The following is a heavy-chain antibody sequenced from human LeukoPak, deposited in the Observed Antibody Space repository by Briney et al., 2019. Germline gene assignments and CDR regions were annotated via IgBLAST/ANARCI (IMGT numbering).Heavy chain of an antibody. V-gene: IGHV3-23*01. J-gene: IGHJ4*02. Sequence: GGSLRLSXAASGFTFSSYAMSWVRQAPGKGLEWVSAISGSGGSTYYADSVKGRFTISRDNSKNMLYLQMNSLRAEDTAVYYCAKADVEWLVRGYFDYWGQGTLVTVSS. CDR1: GFTFSSYA. CDR3: AKADVEWLVRGYFDY. D-gene: IGHD6-19*01. CDR2: ISGSGGST.